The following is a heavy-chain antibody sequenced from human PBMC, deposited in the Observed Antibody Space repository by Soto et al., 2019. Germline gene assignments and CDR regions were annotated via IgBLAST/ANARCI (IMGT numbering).Heavy chain of an antibody. Sequence: PGGSLRLSCAASGFTFSSYAMSWVRQAPGKGLEWVSAISGSGGSTYYADSVKGRFTISRDNSKNTLYLQMNSLRAEDTAVYYCAKDGAIVVVPAAIDYYYYYGMDVWGQGTTVTVSS. CDR2: ISGSGGST. CDR3: AKDGAIVVVPAAIDYYYYYGMDV. CDR1: GFTFSSYA. D-gene: IGHD2-2*01. V-gene: IGHV3-23*01. J-gene: IGHJ6*02.